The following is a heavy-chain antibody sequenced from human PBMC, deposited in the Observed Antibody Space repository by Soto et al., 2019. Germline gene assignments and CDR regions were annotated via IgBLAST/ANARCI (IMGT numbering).Heavy chain of an antibody. D-gene: IGHD2-2*03. Sequence: EVQVLESGGGLVQPGGSLRLSCAATGFTFSDFAMSWVSQAPGKGLEWVSRIYGGGNGPHYADSVKGRVTISRDNSKNTLYLQMNSLRAEDTAVYYCAKMEGMDPWAYSFDYWCQGTLVTVSS. CDR3: AKMEGMDPWAYSFDY. CDR2: IYGGGNGP. CDR1: GFTFSDFA. J-gene: IGHJ4*02. V-gene: IGHV3-23*01.